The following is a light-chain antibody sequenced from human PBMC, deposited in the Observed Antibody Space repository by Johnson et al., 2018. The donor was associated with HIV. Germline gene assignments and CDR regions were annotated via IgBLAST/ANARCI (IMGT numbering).Light chain of an antibody. CDR1: SSNIENYF. CDR3: GPWDSSLSAYV. J-gene: IGLJ1*01. V-gene: IGLV1-51*02. Sequence: QSVLTQPPSVSAAPGQRVNISCSGNSSNIENYFVSWYQQLPGAAPRLVISEDNKRPSGIPDRFSGSKSGTSATLGITGLQTGDEADYYCGPWDSSLSAYVFGTGTKVTVL. CDR2: EDN.